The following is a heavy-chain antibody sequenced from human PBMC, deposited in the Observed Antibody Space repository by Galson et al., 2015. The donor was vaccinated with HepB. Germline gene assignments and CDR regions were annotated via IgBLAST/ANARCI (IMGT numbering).Heavy chain of an antibody. CDR2: IIPILGIA. CDR3: ASPVAVSGVLGAFDI. CDR1: GGTFSSYT. V-gene: IGHV1-69*02. D-gene: IGHD3-10*01. J-gene: IGHJ3*02. Sequence: SVKVSCKASGGTFSSYTISWVRQAPGQGLEWMGRIIPILGIANYAQKFQGRVTITADKSTSTAYMELSSLRSEDTAVYYCASPVAVSGVLGAFDIWGQGTMVTVSS.